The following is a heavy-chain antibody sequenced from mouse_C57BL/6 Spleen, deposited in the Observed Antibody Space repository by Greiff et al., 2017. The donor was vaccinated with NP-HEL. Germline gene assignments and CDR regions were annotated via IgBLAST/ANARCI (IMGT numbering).Heavy chain of an antibody. J-gene: IGHJ3*01. D-gene: IGHD2-4*01. CDR3: ARCDYDYEAWFAY. Sequence: VQLQQPGTELVKPGASVKLSCKASGYTFTSYWMHWVKQRPGQGLEWIGNINPSNGGTNYNEKFKSKATLTVDKSSSTAYMQLSSLTSEDSAVYYCARCDYDYEAWFAYWGQGTLVTVSA. CDR2: INPSNGGT. CDR1: GYTFTSYW. V-gene: IGHV1-53*01.